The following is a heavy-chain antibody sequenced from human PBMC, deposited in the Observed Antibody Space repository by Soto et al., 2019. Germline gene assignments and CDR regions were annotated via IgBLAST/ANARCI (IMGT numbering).Heavy chain of an antibody. CDR2: IIPIFGTA. V-gene: IGHV1-69*06. D-gene: IGHD5-18*01. J-gene: IGHJ6*02. Sequence: ASVKVSCKASGGTFSSYAISWVRQAPGQGLEWMGGIIPIFGTANYAQKFQGRVTITADKSTSTAYMELSSLRSEDTAVYYCASGVDTAMVLLYYGMDVWGQGTTVTVSS. CDR3: ASGVDTAMVLLYYGMDV. CDR1: GGTFSSYA.